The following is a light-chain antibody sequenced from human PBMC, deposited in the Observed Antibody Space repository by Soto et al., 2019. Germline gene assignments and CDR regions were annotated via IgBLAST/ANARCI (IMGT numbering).Light chain of an antibody. V-gene: IGKV3-15*01. CDR1: QSVRNN. Sequence: EVVLTQSPATLSVSPGERATLSCRASQSVRNNLAWYQQKPGQAPSLLIYGASTRATGIPARFSGSGSGTEFTPTISSLQSEDFAVYFCHQYNNWPRTFGQGTRLEI. J-gene: IGKJ5*01. CDR2: GAS. CDR3: HQYNNWPRT.